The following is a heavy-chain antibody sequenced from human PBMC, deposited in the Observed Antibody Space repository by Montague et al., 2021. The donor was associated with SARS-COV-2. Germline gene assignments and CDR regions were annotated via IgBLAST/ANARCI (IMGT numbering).Heavy chain of an antibody. CDR1: GGSVSSRSHF. CDR2: IYATGSA. V-gene: IGHV4-61*09. D-gene: IGHD2-15*01. Sequence: TLSLTSTVAGGSVSSRSHFWSWIRQPAGKGLEWIGHIYATGSAKYXPSLESRVTISVDTSNNQFSLRLNSVTAADTAVYYCTRVVVVVPASPAPTLFDPWGQGILVTVSS. J-gene: IGHJ5*02. CDR3: TRVVVVVPASPAPTLFDP.